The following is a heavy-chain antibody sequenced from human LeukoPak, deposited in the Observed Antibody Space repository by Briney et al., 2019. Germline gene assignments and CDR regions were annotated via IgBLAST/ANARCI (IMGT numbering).Heavy chain of an antibody. D-gene: IGHD2-21*01. Sequence: SETLSLTCTVSGGSISSYYWSWIRQPPGKGLEWIGYIYYSRSTNYNPSLKSRVTISVDTSKNQFSLKLSSVTAADTAVYYCASGPYSRYYYYYMDVWGKVTTVTVSS. J-gene: IGHJ6*03. CDR2: IYYSRST. V-gene: IGHV4-59*01. CDR3: ASGPYSRYYYYYMDV. CDR1: GGSISSYY.